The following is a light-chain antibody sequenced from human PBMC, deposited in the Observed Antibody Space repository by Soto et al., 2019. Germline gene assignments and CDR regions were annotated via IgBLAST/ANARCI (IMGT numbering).Light chain of an antibody. Sequence: IVMTHSPATLSVSPWERATLSCRASQSVSILLAWYQQKPGQAPRLLIYGASTRATGIPARFSGGGSGTEFTLTISSLQPEDFATYYCQQANSFPLTFGGGTKVDIK. CDR2: GAS. J-gene: IGKJ4*01. V-gene: IGKV3D-15*01. CDR3: QQANSFPLT. CDR1: QSVSIL.